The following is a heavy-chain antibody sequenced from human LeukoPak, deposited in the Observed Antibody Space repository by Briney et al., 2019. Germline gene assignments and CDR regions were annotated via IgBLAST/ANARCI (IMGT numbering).Heavy chain of an antibody. D-gene: IGHD4-23*01. J-gene: IGHJ6*02. CDR3: ARGLSRWSTPTSSYYYRMDV. V-gene: IGHV1-69*13. CDR1: VGTLSTYS. CDR2: IIPIFNTI. Sequence: GASVKVSCKASVGTLSTYSISWVRQAPGQGLEWMGGIIPIFNTINYAQRFQGRVTLTADESTNTAYMELSSLRSEDTAVYYCARGLSRWSTPTSSYYYRMDVWGQGTTVAVSS.